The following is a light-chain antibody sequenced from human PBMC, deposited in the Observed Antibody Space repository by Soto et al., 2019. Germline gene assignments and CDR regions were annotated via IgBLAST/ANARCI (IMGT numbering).Light chain of an antibody. CDR3: SSYTSSYIYV. J-gene: IGLJ1*01. V-gene: IGLV2-14*01. Sequence: QSALTQPASVSGSPGQSITISCTGSSSDVGGYNYVSWYQQYPGKAPSLMIYEVGNRPSGVSDRFSGSKSGNTASLTISGLQAEDEADYYCSSYTSSYIYVFGTGTKVTVL. CDR1: SSDVGGYNY. CDR2: EVG.